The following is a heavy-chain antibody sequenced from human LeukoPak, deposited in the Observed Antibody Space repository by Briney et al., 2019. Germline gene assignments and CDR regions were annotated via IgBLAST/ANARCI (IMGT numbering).Heavy chain of an antibody. CDR1: GGSISSYY. CDR3: ARTDYGDYALDY. V-gene: IGHV4-59*01. Sequence: SETLSLTCTVSGGSISSYYWSWIRQPPGKGLEWIGYIYYSGSTNYNPSLKSRVTISVDTSKNQFSLELSSVTAADTAVYYCARTDYGDYALDYWGQGTLVTVSS. D-gene: IGHD4-17*01. CDR2: IYYSGST. J-gene: IGHJ4*02.